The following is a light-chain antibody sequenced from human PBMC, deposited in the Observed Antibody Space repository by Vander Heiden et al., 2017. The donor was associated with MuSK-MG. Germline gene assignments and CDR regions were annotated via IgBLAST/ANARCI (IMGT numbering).Light chain of an antibody. CDR3: QQYGSSRT. CDR2: GAS. CDR1: QSVSSSY. J-gene: IGKJ1*01. Sequence: VLTQSPGTLSLSPGERATLSCRASQSVSSSYLAWYQQKPGQAPRLLIYGASSRATGIPDRFSGSGSGTDFTLTISRLEPEDFAVYYCQQYGSSRTF. V-gene: IGKV3-20*01.